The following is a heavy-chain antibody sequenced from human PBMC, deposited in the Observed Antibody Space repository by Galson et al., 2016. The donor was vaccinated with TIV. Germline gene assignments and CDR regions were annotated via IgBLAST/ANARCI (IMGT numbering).Heavy chain of an antibody. D-gene: IGHD3-16*01. CDR1: AYTFTTYG. V-gene: IGHV1-18*01. J-gene: IGHJ3*02. CDR2: ISPYNGNT. CDR3: AREMGIMDAFDI. Sequence: SVKVSCKASAYTFTTYGVSWVRQAPGQGLEWMGWISPYNGNTNYAQKLQGRVTMTTDTSTSTAYMELRSLESDDTAVYCCAREMGIMDAFDIWGQGTMVTVAS.